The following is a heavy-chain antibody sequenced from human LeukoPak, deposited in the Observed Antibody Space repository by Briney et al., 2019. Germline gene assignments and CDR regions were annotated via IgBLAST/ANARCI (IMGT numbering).Heavy chain of an antibody. Sequence: PGGSLRLSCAASGFTFSSCAMSWVRQAPGKGLEWVSAISGSGGSPYYAASVKGRFTISRDNSKNTLYLQMNSLRAEDTAVYYCASSVTPYWYFDLWGRGTLVTVSS. V-gene: IGHV3-23*01. D-gene: IGHD2-21*02. CDR1: GFTFSSCA. J-gene: IGHJ2*01. CDR2: ISGSGGSP. CDR3: ASSVTPYWYFDL.